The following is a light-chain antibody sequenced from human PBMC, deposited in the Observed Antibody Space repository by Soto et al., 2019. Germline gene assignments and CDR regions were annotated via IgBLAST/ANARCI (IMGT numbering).Light chain of an antibody. CDR3: ETWDINTRV. CDR2: LEGSGSY. CDR1: SGHSSNI. Sequence: QPVLTQSSSASASLGSSVKLTCTLSSGHSSNIIAWHQQQPGKAPRYLMRLEGSGSYNKGSGVPDRFSGSSSGADRYLTISNLQSEDEADYYCETWDINTRVFGGGTKVTVL. J-gene: IGLJ3*02. V-gene: IGLV4-60*03.